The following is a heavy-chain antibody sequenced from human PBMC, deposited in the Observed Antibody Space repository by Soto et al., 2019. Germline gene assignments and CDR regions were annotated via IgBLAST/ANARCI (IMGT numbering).Heavy chain of an antibody. V-gene: IGHV3-30*03. J-gene: IGHJ4*02. D-gene: IGHD3-22*01. CDR1: GFTSNDYA. Sequence: GSLRLSCATSGFTSNDYAMYWVRQAPGQGLEWVAMISSDGHHQFYVDNLRGRFTVSRDNSKNTLFLQMNSLRPEDTAVYYCSRGTYYPQSSGLHADYWGPGTVVTVSS. CDR2: ISSDGHHQ. CDR3: SRGTYYPQSSGLHADY.